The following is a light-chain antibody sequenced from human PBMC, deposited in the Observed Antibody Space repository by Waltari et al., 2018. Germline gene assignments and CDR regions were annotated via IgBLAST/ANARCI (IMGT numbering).Light chain of an antibody. Sequence: QSVLTQPPSVSAAPGQRVTISCSGGSSNLGNNYVSWYRQFPGTDPKLLIYEKPELPAGVPGRFTGSKSGTSATLDSTGLQAGDEADYYCGTWDSSLSGAVFGGGTHLTVL. V-gene: IGLV1-51*02. CDR3: GTWDSSLSGAV. CDR1: SSNLGNNY. CDR2: EKP. J-gene: IGLJ7*01.